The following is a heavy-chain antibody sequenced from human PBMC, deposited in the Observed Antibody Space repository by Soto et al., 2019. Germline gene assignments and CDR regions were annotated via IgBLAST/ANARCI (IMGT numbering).Heavy chain of an antibody. D-gene: IGHD3-9*01. CDR2: VYYRGSP. CDR1: GGSVSSSSYY. J-gene: IGHJ4*02. CDR3: GRLEGLATISYYFDY. V-gene: IGHV4-39*01. Sequence: QLQLQESGPGLVKPSETLSLTCTVSGGSVSSSSYYWGWVRQPPGKGLEWIGSVYYRGSPYYNPYLASRVTISIDQSTNQFCLKLMSVSAADTAVYYCGRLEGLATISYYFDYWGQGALVTVSS.